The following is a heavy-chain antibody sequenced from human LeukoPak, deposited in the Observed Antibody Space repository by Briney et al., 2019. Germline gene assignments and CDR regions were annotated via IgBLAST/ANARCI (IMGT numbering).Heavy chain of an antibody. J-gene: IGHJ3*02. CDR3: ARRAYDYGDYGAFDI. V-gene: IGHV4-59*08. D-gene: IGHD4-17*01. Sequence: SETLSLTCTVSGGSISSYYWSWIRQPPGEGLEWIGYIYYSGSTNYNPSLKSRVTISVDTSKNQFSLKLSSVTAADTAVYYRARRAYDYGDYGAFDIWGQGTMVTVSS. CDR1: GGSISSYY. CDR2: IYYSGST.